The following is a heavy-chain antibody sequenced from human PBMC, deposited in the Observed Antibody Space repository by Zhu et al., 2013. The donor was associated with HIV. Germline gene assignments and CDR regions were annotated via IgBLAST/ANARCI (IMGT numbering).Heavy chain of an antibody. Sequence: QVQLVQSGAEVKKPGSSVKVSCKASGDTFSNYGISWVRQTPGQGLEWMGGIIPVSGSTNYAQKFQGRVTITADESTTTAYMDLSSLRSEDTAVYYCAKAKNGYNSYYFDYWGQGTLVTVSS. CDR3: AKAKNGYNSYYFDY. V-gene: IGHV1-69*12. CDR2: IIPVSGST. J-gene: IGHJ4*02. CDR1: GDTFSNYG. D-gene: IGHD5-12*01.